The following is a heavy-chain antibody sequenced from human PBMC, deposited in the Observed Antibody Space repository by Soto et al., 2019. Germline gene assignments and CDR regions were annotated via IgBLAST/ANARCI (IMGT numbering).Heavy chain of an antibody. V-gene: IGHV4-34*01. CDR1: GGSFSRYY. CDR3: ARREGYCSSTSCYSSYYGMDV. Sequence: SETLSLTCDVYGGSFSRYYWNWIRQPPGKGLEWLGEINHSGSTNYNPSLESRVTISLDTSKTQFSLKLSSVTAADTAVYYCARREGYCSSTSCYSSYYGMDVWGQGTTVTVSS. CDR2: INHSGST. J-gene: IGHJ6*02. D-gene: IGHD2-2*02.